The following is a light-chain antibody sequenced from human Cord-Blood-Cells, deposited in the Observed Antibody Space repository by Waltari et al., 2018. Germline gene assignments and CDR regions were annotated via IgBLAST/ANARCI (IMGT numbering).Light chain of an antibody. J-gene: IGKJ2*03. V-gene: IGKV1-39*01. CDR1: QSISSY. CDR2: AAS. Sequence: DIQMTQSPSSLSASVGDRVTITCRASQSISSYLNWYQQNPGKAPKLLIYAASSLQSGVPSRFSGSGSGTDFTLTISRLQPEDFATYYCQQSYSTPMYSFGQGTKLEIK. CDR3: QQSYSTPMYS.